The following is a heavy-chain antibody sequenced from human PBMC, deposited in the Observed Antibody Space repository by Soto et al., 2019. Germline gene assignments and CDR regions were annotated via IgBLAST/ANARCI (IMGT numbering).Heavy chain of an antibody. CDR3: ARHVGYCSSTSCYHYFDY. D-gene: IGHD2-2*01. J-gene: IGHJ4*02. Sequence: SETLSLTCTVSGGSISSYYWSWIRQPPGKGLEWIGYIYYSGSTNYNPSLKSRVTISVDTSKNQFSLKLSSVTAADTAVYYCARHVGYCSSTSCYHYFDYWGQGTLVTVSS. V-gene: IGHV4-59*08. CDR2: IYYSGST. CDR1: GGSISSYY.